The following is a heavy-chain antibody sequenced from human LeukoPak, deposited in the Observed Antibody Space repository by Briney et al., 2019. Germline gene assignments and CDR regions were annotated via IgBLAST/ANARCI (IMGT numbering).Heavy chain of an antibody. CDR3: ARESVVVTAHYDY. D-gene: IGHD2-21*02. Sequence: GGSLRLSCAASGFTFGSYSMNWVRQAPGKGLEWVSYISSSSSTIYYADSVKGRFTISRDNAKNSLYLQMNSLRVEDTAVYYCARESVVVTAHYDYWGQGTLVTVSS. CDR1: GFTFGSYS. V-gene: IGHV3-48*01. CDR2: ISSSSSTI. J-gene: IGHJ4*02.